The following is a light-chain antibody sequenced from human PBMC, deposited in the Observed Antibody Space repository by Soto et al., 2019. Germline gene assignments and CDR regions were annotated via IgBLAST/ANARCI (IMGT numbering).Light chain of an antibody. Sequence: QSVLTQPASVSGSPGQSITISCTGTSSDVGGYTYVSWYQHHPGKAPKLLIYDVNNRPSGVSNRFSGSKSGNTASLTISGLQAEDEADYYCSSYRSGGTYVFGTGTKLPS. V-gene: IGLV2-14*03. CDR2: DVN. J-gene: IGLJ1*01. CDR1: SSDVGGYTY. CDR3: SSYRSGGTYV.